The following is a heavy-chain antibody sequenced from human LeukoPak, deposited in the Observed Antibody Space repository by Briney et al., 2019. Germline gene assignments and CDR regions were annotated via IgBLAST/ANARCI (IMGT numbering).Heavy chain of an antibody. CDR2: ISSSSSYI. CDR1: GFTFSSYW. D-gene: IGHD6-13*01. CDR3: AREGYSSSWPQDY. Sequence: PGGSLRLSCAASGFTFSSYWMSWVRQAPGKGLEWVSSISSSSSYIYYADSVKGRFTISRDNAKNSLYLQMNSLRAEDTAVYYCAREGYSSSWPQDYWGQGTLVTVSS. V-gene: IGHV3-21*01. J-gene: IGHJ4*02.